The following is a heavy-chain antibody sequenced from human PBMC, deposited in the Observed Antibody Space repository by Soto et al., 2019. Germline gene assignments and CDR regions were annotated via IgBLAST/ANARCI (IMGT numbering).Heavy chain of an antibody. CDR2: ISAYNGNT. D-gene: IGHD1-26*01. CDR1: GYTFTSYG. J-gene: IGHJ6*02. CDR3: ARDPGPIVGATDYYYYGMDV. V-gene: IGHV1-18*04. Sequence: QVQLVQSGAEVKKPGASVKVSCKASGYTFTSYGISWVRQAPGQGLEWMGWISAYNGNTNYAQKLQGRVTMTTVTSTSTAYMELRSLRSDDTAVYYCARDPGPIVGATDYYYYGMDVWGQGTTVTVSS.